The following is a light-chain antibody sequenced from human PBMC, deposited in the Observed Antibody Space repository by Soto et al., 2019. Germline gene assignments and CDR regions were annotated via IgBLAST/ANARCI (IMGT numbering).Light chain of an antibody. Sequence: EIVMTQSPATVSVSPGERATLSCRASQSVSSNLAWYQQKRGQAPRLLIYGASTRATGIPARFSGSGSGTEFTLTISRLQSEDFAVYYCQQYDNWPTTFGQGTKVEIK. CDR2: GAS. J-gene: IGKJ1*01. V-gene: IGKV3-15*01. CDR3: QQYDNWPTT. CDR1: QSVSSN.